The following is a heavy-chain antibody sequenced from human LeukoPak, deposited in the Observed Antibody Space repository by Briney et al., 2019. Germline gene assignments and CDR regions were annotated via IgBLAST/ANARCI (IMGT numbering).Heavy chain of an antibody. CDR1: GFTFSNYA. CDR2: ISASGGST. Sequence: GGSLRLSCAASGFTFSNYAMSWVRQAPGKGLEWVSAISASGGSTYYTNSVKGRFTISRDSSKNTLYLQMNSLRAEDTAVYYCAKDSLGVGIPTVIGIFDYWGQGTLVTVSS. V-gene: IGHV3-23*01. D-gene: IGHD2-2*02. J-gene: IGHJ4*02. CDR3: AKDSLGVGIPTVIGIFDY.